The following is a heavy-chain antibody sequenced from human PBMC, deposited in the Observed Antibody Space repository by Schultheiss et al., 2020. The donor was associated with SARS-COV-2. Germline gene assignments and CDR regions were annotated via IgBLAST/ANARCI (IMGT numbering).Heavy chain of an antibody. D-gene: IGHD1-26*01. V-gene: IGHV4-61*08. Sequence: SETLSLTCTVSGGSISSGGYYWSWIRQHPGKGLEWIGYIYYSGSTNYNPSLKSRVTISVDTSKNQFSLMLSSVTAADTAVYYCARGGGSYLYWFDPWGQGTLVTVSS. J-gene: IGHJ5*02. CDR1: GGSISSGGYY. CDR2: IYYSGST. CDR3: ARGGGSYLYWFDP.